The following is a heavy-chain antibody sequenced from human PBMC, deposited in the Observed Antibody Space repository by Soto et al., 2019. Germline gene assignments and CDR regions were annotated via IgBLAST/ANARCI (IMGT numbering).Heavy chain of an antibody. D-gene: IGHD6-6*01. CDR1: GFTFSSYG. Sequence: GESLKISCAASGFTFSSYGMHWVRQAPGKGLEWVALTWYDGSSNYYADSVKGRFTISRDNSKNTLYLQMDSLRAEDTAVYYCARVDRGSSLFYYYYGMDVWGQGTTVTVSS. J-gene: IGHJ6*02. CDR3: ARVDRGSSLFYYYYGMDV. V-gene: IGHV3-33*01. CDR2: TWYDGSSN.